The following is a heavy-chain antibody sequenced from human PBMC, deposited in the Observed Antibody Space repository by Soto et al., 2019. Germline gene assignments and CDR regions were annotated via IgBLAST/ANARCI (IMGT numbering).Heavy chain of an antibody. D-gene: IGHD3-9*01. V-gene: IGHV3-23*01. J-gene: IGHJ6*03. CDR1: GFTFSSYA. CDR2: ISGSGGST. Sequence: GGSLRLSCAASGFTFSSYAMSWVRQAPGKGLEWVSAISGSGGSTYYADSVKGRFTISSDNSKNTLYLQMNSLRAEDTAVYYCAKGGETYYDILTGYYWGSGYYMDVWGKGTTVTVSS. CDR3: AKGGETYYDILTGYYWGSGYYMDV.